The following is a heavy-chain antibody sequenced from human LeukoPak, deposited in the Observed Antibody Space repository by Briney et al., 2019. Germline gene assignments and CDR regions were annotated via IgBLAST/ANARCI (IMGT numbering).Heavy chain of an antibody. V-gene: IGHV3-30-3*01. CDR3: ARPYYDFWSGFREGWFDP. CDR1: GFTFSSYA. Sequence: GGSLRLSCVASGFTFSSYAMHWVRQAPGKGLEWVAVISYDGSNKYYADSVKGRFTISRDNSKNTLYLQMNSLRAEDTAVYYCARPYYDFWSGFREGWFDPWGQGTLVTVSS. CDR2: ISYDGSNK. D-gene: IGHD3-3*01. J-gene: IGHJ5*02.